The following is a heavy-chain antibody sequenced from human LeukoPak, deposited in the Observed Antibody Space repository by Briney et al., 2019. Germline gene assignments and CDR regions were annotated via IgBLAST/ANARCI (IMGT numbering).Heavy chain of an antibody. D-gene: IGHD5-12*01. CDR3: ARDLSPPATGYSGYDLFHGEHRGVDY. Sequence: PGGSLRLSCAASGFTFSSYSMSWVRQAPGKGLEWVSSISGSSYIYYADSVKGRFTISRDNAKNSLYLQMNSLRAEDTAVYYCARDLSPPATGYSGYDLFHGEHRGVDYWGQGTLVTVSS. CDR1: GFTFSSYS. J-gene: IGHJ4*02. V-gene: IGHV3-21*01. CDR2: ISGSSYI.